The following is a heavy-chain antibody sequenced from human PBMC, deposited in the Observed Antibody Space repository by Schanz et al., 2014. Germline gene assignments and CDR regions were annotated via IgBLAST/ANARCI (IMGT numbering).Heavy chain of an antibody. V-gene: IGHV1-18*01. Sequence: QVQLVQSGAEVRKPGASVKVSCKASGYTFTDYGITWVRQAPGQGLEWVGWISPYTGNTHYFDKMEGRVTMTTDTSTSTAYMELSSLRSEDTAVYYCARGSPENMIRGELDYWGQGTLVTVSS. CDR3: ARGSPENMIRGELDY. CDR1: GYTFTDYG. D-gene: IGHD3-10*01. J-gene: IGHJ4*02. CDR2: ISPYTGNT.